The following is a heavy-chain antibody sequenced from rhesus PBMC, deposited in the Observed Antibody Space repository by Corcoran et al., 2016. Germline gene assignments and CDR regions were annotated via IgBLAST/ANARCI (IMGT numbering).Heavy chain of an antibody. V-gene: IGHV3S5*01. D-gene: IGHD3-28*01. CDR2: INSGGDST. CDR1: GFTFSSYG. Sequence: EVQLVETGGGLVQPGGSLKLSCAASGFTFSSYGMSWVRQAPGKGLEWVSAINSGGDSTYSTDSVKGRFTISRDNSRNALSLQMNSLRAEDTAVYYCAIRTYYYGSGYYNPTGYWGQGVLVTVSS. CDR3: AIRTYYYGSGYYNPTGY. J-gene: IGHJ4*01.